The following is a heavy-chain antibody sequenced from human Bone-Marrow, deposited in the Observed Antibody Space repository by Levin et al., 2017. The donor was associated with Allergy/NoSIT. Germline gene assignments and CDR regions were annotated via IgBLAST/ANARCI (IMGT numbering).Heavy chain of an antibody. CDR3: ARKTDSGGSGGHY. J-gene: IGHJ4*02. CDR1: EFPVSRNF. V-gene: IGHV3-53*01. CDR2: IYSNGGT. Sequence: GGSLRLSCAVSEFPVSRNFMTWVRQAPGKGPEWVSVIYSNGGTSYADSVKGRFTISRDSSKNTLYLQMNSLTVEDTAVYYCARKTDSGGSGGHYWGQGTLVTVSS. D-gene: IGHD3-22*01.